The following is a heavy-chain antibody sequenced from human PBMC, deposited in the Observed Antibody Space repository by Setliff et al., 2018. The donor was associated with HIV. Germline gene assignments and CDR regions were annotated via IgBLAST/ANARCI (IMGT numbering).Heavy chain of an antibody. Sequence: NPSETLSLTCAVSGGSISSSNWWSWVRQPPGKGLEWIGEISHGGSTNYNPSLKSRVTISVDTSKNQFSLNLTSVTAADTAVYYCARQQTALFVDYWGQGTLVTVSS. V-gene: IGHV4-4*02. D-gene: IGHD2-21*02. CDR1: GGSISSSNW. CDR3: ARQQTALFVDY. CDR2: ISHGGST. J-gene: IGHJ4*02.